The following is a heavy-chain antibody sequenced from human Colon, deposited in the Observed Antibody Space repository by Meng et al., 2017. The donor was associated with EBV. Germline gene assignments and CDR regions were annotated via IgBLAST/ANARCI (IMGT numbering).Heavy chain of an antibody. J-gene: IGHJ4*02. Sequence: QTQEQGPRPEKPSVTLTLTGAFTSSSYYERNSCRWVRQAPGKVRECNWKGYPYGGTNYNPSLTGPVTISVDKSNMHLSPVLTADTAAYTSVYSFATRAFPDRYPFDHWGQGTLVTVSS. CDR2: GYPYGGT. D-gene: IGHD3-16*02. CDR3: ATRAFPDRYPFDH. V-gene: IGHV4-4*02. CDR1: SSSYYERNS.